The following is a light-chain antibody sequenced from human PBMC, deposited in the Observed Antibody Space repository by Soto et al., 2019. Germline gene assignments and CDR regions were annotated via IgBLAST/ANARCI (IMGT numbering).Light chain of an antibody. CDR1: QSISSY. J-gene: IGKJ5*01. CDR2: AAS. CDR3: QQSYSTPIT. Sequence: DIQMTQSPSALSGSVVGRFTITCLASQSISSYLNWYQQKPGKAPKLLIYAASSLQSGVPSRFSGSGSGTDFTLTISSLQPKDFATYYCQQSYSTPITFGQGTRLEIK. V-gene: IGKV1-39*01.